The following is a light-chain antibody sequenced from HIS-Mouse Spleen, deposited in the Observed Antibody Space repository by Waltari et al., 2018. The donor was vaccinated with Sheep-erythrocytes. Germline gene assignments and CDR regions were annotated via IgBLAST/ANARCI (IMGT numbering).Light chain of an antibody. Sequence: DIVMTQSQDSLAVSLGERATINCKSSQSVLYSSNNKNYLAWYQQKQGQPPKLLIYWASTRESGVPDRFSGSGSGTDFTLTISSLQAEDVAVYYCQQYYSTLTFGGGTKVEIK. V-gene: IGKV4-1*01. CDR1: QSVLYSSNNKNY. CDR3: QQYYSTLT. J-gene: IGKJ4*01. CDR2: WAS.